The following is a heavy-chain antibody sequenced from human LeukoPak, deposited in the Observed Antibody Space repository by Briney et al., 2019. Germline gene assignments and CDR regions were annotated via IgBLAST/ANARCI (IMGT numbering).Heavy chain of an antibody. J-gene: IGHJ4*02. CDR3: ARVSSSRDGYFDY. Sequence: GGSLRLSCAASGFTFSSYWMHWVRQAPGKGLVWVSRINSDGSSTSYADSVKGRFTISRDNAKNTLYLQMNSLRAEDTAVYYRARVSSSRDGYFDYWGQGTLVTVSS. CDR1: GFTFSSYW. CDR2: INSDGSST. D-gene: IGHD6-13*01. V-gene: IGHV3-74*01.